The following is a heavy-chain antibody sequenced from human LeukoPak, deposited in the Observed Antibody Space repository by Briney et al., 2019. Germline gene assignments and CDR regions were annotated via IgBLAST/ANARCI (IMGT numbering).Heavy chain of an antibody. CDR2: IIPIFGTA. Sequence: ASVKVSCKASGYTFTSYAMNWVRQAPGQGLEWMGGIIPIFGTANYAQKFQGRVTITADESTSTAYMELSSLRSEDTAVYYCASLEAAFDPWGQGTLVTVSS. CDR1: GYTFTSYA. D-gene: IGHD3-3*01. J-gene: IGHJ5*02. V-gene: IGHV1-69*13. CDR3: ASLEAAFDP.